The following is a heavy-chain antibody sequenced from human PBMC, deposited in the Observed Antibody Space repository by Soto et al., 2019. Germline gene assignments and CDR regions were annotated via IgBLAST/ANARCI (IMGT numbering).Heavy chain of an antibody. D-gene: IGHD6-13*01. J-gene: IGHJ4*02. CDR2: ISGGGGDT. V-gene: IGHV3-23*01. Sequence: GGSLRLSCAASGFTFSNFAMSWVRQAPGKGLEWVSGISGGGGDTYYIDSVKGRFTISRDNSQNTLFLQMNSLRADDTAIYYCEKDRVGGGSWYGLIDYWGQGILVTVSS. CDR3: EKDRVGGGSWYGLIDY. CDR1: GFTFSNFA.